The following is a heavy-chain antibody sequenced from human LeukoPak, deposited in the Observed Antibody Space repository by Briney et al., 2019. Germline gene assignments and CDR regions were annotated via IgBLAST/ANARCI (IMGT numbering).Heavy chain of an antibody. V-gene: IGHV3-23*01. J-gene: IGHJ4*02. D-gene: IGHD4-23*01. CDR2: FSASDGSR. CDR1: GFSFSSC. CDR3: AKNIGGFDY. Sequence: GGSLRLSCEASGFSFSSCMSWVRQAPGEGLEWVSGFSASDGSRYYADSVKGRFTISRDNSKNTLYLQMNSLRAEDTAVYYCAKNIGGFDYWGQGTLVTVSS.